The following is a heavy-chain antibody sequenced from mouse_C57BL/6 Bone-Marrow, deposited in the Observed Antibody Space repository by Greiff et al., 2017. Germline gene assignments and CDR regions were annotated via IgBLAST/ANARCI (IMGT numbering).Heavy chain of an antibody. CDR3: AREGWLLKQLDV. J-gene: IGHJ1*03. D-gene: IGHD2-3*01. V-gene: IGHV1-81*01. Sequence: QVQLQQSGAELARPGASVKLSCKASGYTFTSYGISWVKQRTGQGLEWIGEIYPRSGNTYYNEKFKGKATLTADKSSSTAYMELRSLTSEDSAVYFCAREGWLLKQLDVWGTGTTVTVSS. CDR2: IYPRSGNT. CDR1: GYTFTSYG.